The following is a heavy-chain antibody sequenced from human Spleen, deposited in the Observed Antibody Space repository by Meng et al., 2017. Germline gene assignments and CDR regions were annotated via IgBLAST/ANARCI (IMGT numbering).Heavy chain of an antibody. CDR3: ARGHWFDP. Sequence: QVQPVQSGAEVKRPGSSVKVSCRASGGTFSDSPITWVRQAPGHGLEWMGTILPVLDTTNYAQRFQGRVTITADYMELASLTSDDTAIYYCARGHWFDPWGQGTLVTVSS. CDR2: ILPVLDTT. V-gene: IGHV1-69*11. J-gene: IGHJ5*02. CDR1: GGTFSDSP.